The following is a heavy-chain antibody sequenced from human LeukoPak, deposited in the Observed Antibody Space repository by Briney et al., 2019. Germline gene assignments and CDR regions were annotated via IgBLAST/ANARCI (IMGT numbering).Heavy chain of an antibody. CDR3: ARCQTYSYGSDY. J-gene: IGHJ4*02. CDR2: ITQDGREK. D-gene: IGHD5-18*01. V-gene: IGHV3-7*01. Sequence: GGSLRLSCAASGFPFSSYCMSWVRQAPGKGLEWVANITQDGREKHNGASVKGRFTISRENAKNSLYLQMNSLRAEDTAVYYCARCQTYSYGSDYWGQGTLVTVSS. CDR1: GFPFSSYC.